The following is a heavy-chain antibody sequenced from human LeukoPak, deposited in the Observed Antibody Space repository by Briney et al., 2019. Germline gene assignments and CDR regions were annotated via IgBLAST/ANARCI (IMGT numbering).Heavy chain of an antibody. Sequence: PSETLSLTCTVSGGSISTYYWSWIRQPPGKGLEWIGYIHYSGTTNYNPSLKDRVTISLDTSKNQFSLNLSSVTAADTAVYYCARMGGYSGYATHWGQGTLVTVSS. CDR2: IHYSGTT. CDR3: ARMGGYSGYATH. J-gene: IGHJ4*02. D-gene: IGHD5-12*01. CDR1: GGSISTYY. V-gene: IGHV4-59*08.